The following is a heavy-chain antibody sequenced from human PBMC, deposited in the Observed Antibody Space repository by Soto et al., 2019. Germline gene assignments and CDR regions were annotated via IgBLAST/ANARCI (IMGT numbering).Heavy chain of an antibody. Sequence: GESVKISGKGSGYSFTSYWINWVRQMPWKGLEWMGIIYPGDSDTRYSPSFQGQVTISADKSIDTAYLQWRSLKASDTAVYYCARHHGSTGSYFGLDVWGQGTPVTVSS. CDR2: IYPGDSDT. J-gene: IGHJ6*02. D-gene: IGHD6-13*01. CDR3: ARHHGSTGSYFGLDV. CDR1: GYSFTSYW. V-gene: IGHV5-51*01.